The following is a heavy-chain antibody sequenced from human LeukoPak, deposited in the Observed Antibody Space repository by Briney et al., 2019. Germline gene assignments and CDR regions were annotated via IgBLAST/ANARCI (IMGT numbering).Heavy chain of an antibody. V-gene: IGHV7-4-1*02. D-gene: IGHD6-6*01. Sequence: GASVTVSCKASGYTFTSYAMNWVRQAPGQGLEWMGWINTNTGNPTYAQGFTGRFVFSLDTSVSTAYLQISSLTAEDTAVYYCARGVKFPYFEYSSKFDYWGQGTLVTVSS. CDR3: ARGVKFPYFEYSSKFDY. J-gene: IGHJ4*02. CDR1: GYTFTSYA. CDR2: INTNTGNP.